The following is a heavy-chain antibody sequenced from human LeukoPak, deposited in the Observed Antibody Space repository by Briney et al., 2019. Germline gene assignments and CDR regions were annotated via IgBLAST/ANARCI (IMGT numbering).Heavy chain of an antibody. J-gene: IGHJ4*02. CDR2: INPNNGGT. Sequence: ASVKVSCKASGHTFTGYHMHWVRHAPGQGLEWMGWINPNNGGTKFAQKFQGRVTMTRDTAITTAYMELSNLISDDTGVYYCARNGDSRYCSGGNCFFAYWGQGTLVTVSS. V-gene: IGHV1-2*02. D-gene: IGHD2-15*01. CDR1: GHTFTGYH. CDR3: ARNGDSRYCSGGNCFFAY.